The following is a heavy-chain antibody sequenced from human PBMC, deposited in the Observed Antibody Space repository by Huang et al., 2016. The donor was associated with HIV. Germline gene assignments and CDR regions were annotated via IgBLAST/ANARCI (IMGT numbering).Heavy chain of an antibody. CDR1: GGSISSGGYY. J-gene: IGHJ1*01. CDR2: NYYRGIT. V-gene: IGHV4-30-4*08. CDR3: GRFSYYSDSTISQYLQL. D-gene: IGHD3-22*01. Sequence: QVYLQESGPGLVKPSQTLSLTCTVSGGSISSGGYYWTWIRQPPGKGLEWIGYNYYRGITDYNPSLKSRVTISVDTSKNQFSLKVTSMTAADTAVDYCGRFSYYSDSTISQYLQLWGQGALVTVSS.